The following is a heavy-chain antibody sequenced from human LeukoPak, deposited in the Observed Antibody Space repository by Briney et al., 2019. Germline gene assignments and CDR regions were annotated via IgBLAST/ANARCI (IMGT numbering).Heavy chain of an antibody. V-gene: IGHV4-59*01. J-gene: IGHJ4*02. CDR3: AKTTQYNWNHAGVDY. D-gene: IGHD1-14*01. CDR1: GGSISNNY. Sequence: SETLSLTCTVSGGSISNNYWSWFRQPPGKGLEWIGYIYYSGSTNYNPSLKSRVTISVDTSKSQFSLKLSSVTAADTAVYYCAKTTQYNWNHAGVDYWGQGTLVTVSS. CDR2: IYYSGST.